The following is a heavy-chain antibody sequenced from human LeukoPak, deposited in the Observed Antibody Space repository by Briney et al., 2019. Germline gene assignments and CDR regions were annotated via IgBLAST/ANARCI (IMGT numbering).Heavy chain of an antibody. D-gene: IGHD6-19*01. Sequence: GSLRLSCAASGFTFSNYWMSWVRQSPGKGLEWIGSVYYSGSTHYNPSLKSRVTISADTSNNQFSLNLRSVTAADAAVYYCARQYSSGWPWFDPWGQGTLVTVSS. V-gene: IGHV4-39*01. CDR3: ARQYSSGWPWFDP. CDR1: GFTFSNYW. CDR2: VYYSGST. J-gene: IGHJ5*02.